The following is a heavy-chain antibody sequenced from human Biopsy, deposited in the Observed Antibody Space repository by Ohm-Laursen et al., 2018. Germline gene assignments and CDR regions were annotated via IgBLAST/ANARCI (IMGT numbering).Heavy chain of an antibody. Sequence: GASVKVSCNASGYTFTSYDITWVRQASGQGPEWIGRLNPVSGNSNFGQKFRGRVTVTSDTSISTAYMELSGLTSDDTATYYCGRAVRNQLLTDPWGQGTLVTVTS. J-gene: IGHJ5*02. CDR1: GYTFTSYD. D-gene: IGHD1-7*01. V-gene: IGHV1-8*01. CDR2: LNPVSGNS. CDR3: GRAVRNQLLTDP.